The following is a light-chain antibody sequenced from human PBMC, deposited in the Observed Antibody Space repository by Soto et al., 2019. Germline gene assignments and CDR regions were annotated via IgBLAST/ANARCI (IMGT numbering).Light chain of an antibody. CDR1: SSDVGRYNY. Sequence: QSAQTQPPSASGSPGHSVTISCTGTSSDVGRYNYVSWYQQHPGKAPQLMIYEVTKRPSGVPDRFSGSKSGNTASLTVSGLQAEDEADYYCSSYAGSNNFDVLFGGGTKLTVL. J-gene: IGLJ2*01. CDR2: EVT. V-gene: IGLV2-8*01. CDR3: SSYAGSNNFDVL.